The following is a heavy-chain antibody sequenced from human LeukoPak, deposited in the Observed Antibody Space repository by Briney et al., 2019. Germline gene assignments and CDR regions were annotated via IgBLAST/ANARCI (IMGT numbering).Heavy chain of an antibody. CDR3: TVTYYYDSSGYYSDY. V-gene: IGHV3-73*01. J-gene: IGHJ4*02. D-gene: IGHD3-22*01. CDR1: GFTFSGSA. Sequence: PGGSLRLSCAASGFTFSGSAMHWVRQASGKGLEWVGRIRSKANSYATAYAASVKGRFTISRDDSKNTAYLQMNSLKTEDTAVYYCTVTYYYDSSGYYSDYWGQGTLVTVSS. CDR2: IRSKANSYAT.